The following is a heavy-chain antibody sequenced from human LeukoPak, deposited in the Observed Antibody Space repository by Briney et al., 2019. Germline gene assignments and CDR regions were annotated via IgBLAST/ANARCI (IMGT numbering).Heavy chain of an antibody. V-gene: IGHV4-59*11. CDR2: IYYTGTT. D-gene: IGHD2-2*01. CDR1: GGSLSGHY. J-gene: IGHJ4*02. CDR3: ARFSWGCSTASCYFTN. Sequence: SETLSLTCTVGGGSLSGHYWGWIRQPPGKGLELVGHIYYTGTTFYNPSLNSRVTITLDTSRNQFSLRLTSVIAADTAVYYCARFSWGCSTASCYFTNWGQGALVTVYS.